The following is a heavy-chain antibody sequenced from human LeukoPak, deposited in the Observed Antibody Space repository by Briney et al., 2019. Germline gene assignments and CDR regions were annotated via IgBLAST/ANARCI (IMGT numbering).Heavy chain of an antibody. D-gene: IGHD2-2*01. CDR3: ARGLVVVPAVSDY. J-gene: IGHJ4*02. CDR1: GFTFSSYG. Sequence: GGSLRLSCAASGFTFSSYGMHWVRQAPGKGLEWVAFIRYDGSIKYYADSVKGRFTISRDNSKNTLYLQMNSLRVEDTSVYYCARGLVVVPAVSDYWGQGTLVTVSS. CDR2: IRYDGSIK. V-gene: IGHV3-30*02.